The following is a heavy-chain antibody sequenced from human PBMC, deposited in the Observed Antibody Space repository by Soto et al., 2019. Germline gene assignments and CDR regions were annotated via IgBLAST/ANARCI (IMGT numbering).Heavy chain of an antibody. V-gene: IGHV4-34*01. Sequence: SETLSLPCAVYGGSLSGYYGSWIRQPPGKGQEWSGALNHSGSTNYKPALKSRVTISVDTSKNQFSLKLSFVTAADRAVYYCARVMEIVVGQPYYFDYWGQGTPVTVSS. J-gene: IGHJ4*02. CDR3: ARVMEIVVGQPYYFDY. D-gene: IGHD3-22*01. CDR1: GGSLSGYY. CDR2: LNHSGST.